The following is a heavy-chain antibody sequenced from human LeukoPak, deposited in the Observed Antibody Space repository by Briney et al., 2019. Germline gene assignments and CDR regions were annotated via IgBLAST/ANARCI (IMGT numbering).Heavy chain of an antibody. J-gene: IGHJ3*02. CDR2: ISSSSSTI. Sequence: GGSLRLSCAASGFTFSSYSMNWVRQAPGKGLEWVSYISSSSSTIYYADSMKGRFTISRDNAKNSLYLQMNSLRDEDTAVYYCARGTTYYDFWSGYETGAFDIWGQGTMVTVSS. V-gene: IGHV3-48*02. CDR1: GFTFSSYS. CDR3: ARGTTYYDFWSGYETGAFDI. D-gene: IGHD3-3*01.